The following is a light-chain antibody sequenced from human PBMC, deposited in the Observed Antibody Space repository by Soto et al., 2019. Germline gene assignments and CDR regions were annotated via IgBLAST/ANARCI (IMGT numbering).Light chain of an antibody. Sequence: EVLITQSPVTLYVSPGERVTLSCRASQSVSDNLAWYQQKPGQAPSLLIYGAFTRATGVPARFSGAGSGTEFTLTISSLQSEDFALYYCQQYNDWPLTFGQGTNVDI. CDR3: QQYNDWPLT. CDR1: QSVSDN. J-gene: IGKJ1*01. V-gene: IGKV3-15*01. CDR2: GAF.